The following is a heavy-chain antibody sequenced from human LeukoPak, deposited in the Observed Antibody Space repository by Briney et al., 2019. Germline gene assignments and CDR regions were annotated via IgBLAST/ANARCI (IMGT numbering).Heavy chain of an antibody. V-gene: IGHV3-23*01. CDR1: GFTFSSYA. Sequence: GGSLRLSFAASGFTFSSYAMSWVRQAPGKGLEWVSAISGSGGSTYYADSVKGRFTISRDNSKNTLYLQMNSLRAEDTAVYYCAKATIFGVVTMYFDYWGQGTLVTVSS. D-gene: IGHD3-3*01. CDR3: AKATIFGVVTMYFDY. J-gene: IGHJ4*02. CDR2: ISGSGGST.